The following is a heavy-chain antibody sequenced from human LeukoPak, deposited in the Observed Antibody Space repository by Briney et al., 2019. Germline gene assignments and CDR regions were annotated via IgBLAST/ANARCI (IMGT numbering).Heavy chain of an antibody. D-gene: IGHD3-22*01. Sequence: PGGSLRLSCVASGFTFNDYAMHWVRQAPGKGQEWVSGISWNSGTIGYADSVKGRFTISRDNAKNSLYLQMNSLRAEDMAFYYCAKDYYYDSSGYTYFDYWGQGALVTVSS. J-gene: IGHJ4*02. CDR2: ISWNSGTI. CDR1: GFTFNDYA. CDR3: AKDYYYDSSGYTYFDY. V-gene: IGHV3-9*03.